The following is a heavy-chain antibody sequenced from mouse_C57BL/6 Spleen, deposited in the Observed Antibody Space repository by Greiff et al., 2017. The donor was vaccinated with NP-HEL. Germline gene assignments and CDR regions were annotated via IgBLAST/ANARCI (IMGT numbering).Heavy chain of an antibody. CDR2: ISSGSSTI. Sequence: EVKLVESGGGLVKPGGSLKLSCAASGFTFSDYGMHWVRQAPEKGLEWVAYISSGSSTIYYADTVKGRFTISRDNATNTLFLQLTSLRSEATAMYYCARGYYGSSPFYYWGQGTTLTVSS. V-gene: IGHV5-17*01. CDR1: GFTFSDYG. J-gene: IGHJ2*01. CDR3: ARGYYGSSPFYY. D-gene: IGHD1-1*01.